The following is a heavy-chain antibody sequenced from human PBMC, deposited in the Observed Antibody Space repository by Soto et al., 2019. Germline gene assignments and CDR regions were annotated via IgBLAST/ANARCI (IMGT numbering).Heavy chain of an antibody. J-gene: IGHJ4*02. D-gene: IGHD5-18*01. CDR2: ISYDGSNK. CDR1: GFTFSSYA. CDR3: ERDDVDTAMAY. Sequence: GGSLRLSCAASGFTFSSYAMHWVRQAPGKGLEWVAVISYDGSNKYYADSVKGRFTISRDNSKNTMYLQMNSLRAEDTAVYYCERDDVDTAMAYWGQGTLVTVYS. V-gene: IGHV3-30-3*01.